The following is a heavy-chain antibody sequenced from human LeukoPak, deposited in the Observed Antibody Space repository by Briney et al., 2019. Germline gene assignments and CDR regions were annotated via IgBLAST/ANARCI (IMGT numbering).Heavy chain of an antibody. D-gene: IGHD6-19*01. CDR2: ISGSGGST. CDR1: RFTFSNCA. J-gene: IGHJ4*02. Sequence: PGGSLRLSCAASRFTFSNCAMSWVRQAPGKGLEGVSGISGSGGSTFYGDSVKDRFTISRDNSKNTLFLQMNSLRAEDTAVYYCANQQRPSQWLLGYFWGEGTLVTVSS. V-gene: IGHV3-23*02. CDR3: ANQQRPSQWLLGYF.